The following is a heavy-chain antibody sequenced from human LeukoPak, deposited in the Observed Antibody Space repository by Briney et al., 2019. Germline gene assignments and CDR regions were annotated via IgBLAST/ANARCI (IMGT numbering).Heavy chain of an antibody. Sequence: SQTLSLTCAISGDSVSSNIVAWNWIRQSPSRGLEWLGRTYYRSKWYSDSAVSVKSRITVTPDTSKNQFSLQLNSVTPEDTAVYYCARKVVNGPFDIWGQGTMVTVSS. V-gene: IGHV6-1*01. CDR1: GDSVSSNIVA. J-gene: IGHJ3*02. CDR2: TYYRSKWYS. CDR3: ARKVVNGPFDI. D-gene: IGHD3-22*01.